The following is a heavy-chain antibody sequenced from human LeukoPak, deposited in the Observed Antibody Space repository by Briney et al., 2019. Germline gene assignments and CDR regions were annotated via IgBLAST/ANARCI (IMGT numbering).Heavy chain of an antibody. CDR3: ARAYDGSGYYPFDY. D-gene: IGHD3-22*01. Sequence: SETLSLTCTVSGGSISSGGYYWSWIRQHPGKGLEWIGYIYYSGSTYYNPSLKSRVTISVDTSKNQFSLKLSSVTAADTAVYYCARAYDGSGYYPFDYWGQGTLVTVSS. CDR2: IYYSGST. CDR1: GGSISSGGYY. V-gene: IGHV4-31*03. J-gene: IGHJ4*02.